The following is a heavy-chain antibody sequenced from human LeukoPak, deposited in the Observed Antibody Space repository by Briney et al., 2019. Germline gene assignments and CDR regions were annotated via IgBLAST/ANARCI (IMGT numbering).Heavy chain of an antibody. J-gene: IGHJ5*02. CDR2: MNPNNGNT. CDR3: VRDAEGAGISVNFWFDP. CDR1: GYTFTSYD. V-gene: IGHV1-8*01. D-gene: IGHD1-14*01. Sequence: EASVKVSRKASGYTFTSYDINWVRQASGQGLEWMGWMNPNNGNTGYAQKFQGRVTMTRDTYTSTAYMELRGLRPEDTAVYYCVRDAEGAGISVNFWFDPWGQGTLVTVSS.